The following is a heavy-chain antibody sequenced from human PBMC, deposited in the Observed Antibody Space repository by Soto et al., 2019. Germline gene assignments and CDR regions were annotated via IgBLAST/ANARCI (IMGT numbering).Heavy chain of an antibody. D-gene: IGHD6-19*01. CDR2: ITPNSTFI. J-gene: IGHJ4*02. CDR1: GFTFSSYS. V-gene: IGHV3-21*06. CDR3: ARAWGNGWYADY. Sequence: EVQLVESGGGLVQPGGSLRLSCAASGFTFSSYSFNWVRQAPGKGLEWVSIITPNSTFISYADSVRGRFTISRDNAKNSLYLQLDSLGAGDTAVYYCARAWGNGWYADYWGQGTLVTVSS.